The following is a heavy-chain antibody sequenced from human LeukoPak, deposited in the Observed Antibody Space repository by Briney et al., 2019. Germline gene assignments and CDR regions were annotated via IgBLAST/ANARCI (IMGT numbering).Heavy chain of an antibody. CDR1: GGSISSYY. V-gene: IGHV4-59*01. CDR2: IYYSGST. Sequence: PSETLSLTCTVSGGSISSYYWSWIRQPPGKGLEWIGYIYYSGSTNYNPSLKSRVTISVDTSKNQFSLKLSSVTAADTAVYYCARERGWFGEFLFDYWGQGTLVTVSS. J-gene: IGHJ4*02. CDR3: ARERGWFGEFLFDY. D-gene: IGHD3-10*01.